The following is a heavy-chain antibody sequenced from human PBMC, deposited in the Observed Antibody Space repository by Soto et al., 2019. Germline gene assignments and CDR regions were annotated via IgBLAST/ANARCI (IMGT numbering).Heavy chain of an antibody. Sequence: SVKVSCKASGGTFSSYTISWVRQAPGQGLEWMGRIIPILGIANYAQKFQGRVTITADKSTSTAYMELSSLRSEDTAVYYCARGFSYGDYSTPHSAFDIWGQGTMVTVSS. D-gene: IGHD4-17*01. J-gene: IGHJ3*02. V-gene: IGHV1-69*02. CDR2: IIPILGIA. CDR3: ARGFSYGDYSTPHSAFDI. CDR1: GGTFSSYT.